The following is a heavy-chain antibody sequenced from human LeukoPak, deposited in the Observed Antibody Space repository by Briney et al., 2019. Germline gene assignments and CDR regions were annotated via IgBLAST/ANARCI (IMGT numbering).Heavy chain of an antibody. J-gene: IGHJ4*02. V-gene: IGHV4-30-2*01. CDR3: ARDLWAQKLPHRYFDY. D-gene: IGHD6-13*01. CDR1: GGSISSGGYS. CDR2: IYHSGST. Sequence: SETLSLTCAVSGGSISSGGYSWSWIRQPPGKGLEWIGYIYHSGSTYYNPSLKSRVTISVDRSKNQFSLKLSSVTAADTAVYYCARDLWAQKLPHRYFDYWGQGTLVTVSS.